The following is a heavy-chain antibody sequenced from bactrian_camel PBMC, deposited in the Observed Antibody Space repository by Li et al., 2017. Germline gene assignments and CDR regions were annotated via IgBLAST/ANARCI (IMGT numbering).Heavy chain of an antibody. D-gene: IGHD5*01. CDR2: INAEGTT. V-gene: IGHV3S40*01. CDR1: GFTFHEND. J-gene: IGHJ4*01. Sequence: DVQLVESGGGLVQPGGSLRLSCAASGFTFHENDMSWVRQAPGKGLEWVSVINAEGTTGYADSVKGRFTISIDNAKTTLYLQMNNLRADDTAMYYCAIGLFADFGLGRGTQVTVS.